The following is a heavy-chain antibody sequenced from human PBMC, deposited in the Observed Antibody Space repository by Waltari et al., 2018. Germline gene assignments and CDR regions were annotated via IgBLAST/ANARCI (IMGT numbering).Heavy chain of an antibody. CDR2: IYYSGST. V-gene: IGHV4-59*01. D-gene: IGHD6-25*01. CDR1: GGSISSYY. CDR3: AREAMTGSAQH. Sequence: QVQLQESGPGLVKPSETLSLTCTVSGGSISSYYWSWIRQPPGKGLELIGYIYYSGSTNYNPSRNSRVTISVDTSKNQFSLKLSSVTAADTAVYYCAREAMTGSAQHWGQGTLVTVSS. J-gene: IGHJ1*01.